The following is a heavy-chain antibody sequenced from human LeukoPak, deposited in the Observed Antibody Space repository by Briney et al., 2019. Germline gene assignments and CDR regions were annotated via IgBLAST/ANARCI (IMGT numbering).Heavy chain of an antibody. CDR1: GGSISSYY. CDR2: IYYSGST. J-gene: IGHJ5*02. D-gene: IGHD6-13*01. CDR3: ARETIAAAGIDWFDP. V-gene: IGHV4-59*01. Sequence: SETLSLTCTVSGGSISSYYWSWIRQPPGKGLEWIGYIYYSGSTNYNPSLKSRVTISVDTSKNQFSLKLSSVTAADTAVYYCARETIAAAGIDWFDPWGQGTQVTVSS.